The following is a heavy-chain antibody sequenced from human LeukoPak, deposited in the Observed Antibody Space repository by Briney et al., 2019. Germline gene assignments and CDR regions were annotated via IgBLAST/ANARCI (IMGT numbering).Heavy chain of an antibody. CDR2: IRNDGSKK. D-gene: IGHD4-23*01. V-gene: IGHV3-30*02. Sequence: GGSLRLSCVASGFSFNTYGMHWVRQAPGKGPEWVAFIRNDGSKKFYADALKGRFTISRDNSKNTLYLQMNSLRAEDTAVYYCARHYAGNSFDYWGQGTLVTVSS. CDR3: ARHYAGNSFDY. CDR1: GFSFNTYG. J-gene: IGHJ4*02.